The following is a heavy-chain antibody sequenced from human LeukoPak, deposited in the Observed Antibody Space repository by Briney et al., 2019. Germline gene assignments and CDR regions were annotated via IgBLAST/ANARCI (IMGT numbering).Heavy chain of an antibody. CDR2: ISGYDGNT. CDR1: GYTFSSYG. CDR3: ARDDYGEPGWFDP. J-gene: IGHJ5*02. V-gene: IGHV1-18*01. D-gene: IGHD4-17*01. Sequence: ASVKVSCKASGYTFSSYGISWVRQAPGQGLEWMGWISGYDGNTKYAQKLQGRVSLTTDSSTSTVYMELRSLRSDDTAVYYCARDDYGEPGWFDPWGQGTLVTVSS.